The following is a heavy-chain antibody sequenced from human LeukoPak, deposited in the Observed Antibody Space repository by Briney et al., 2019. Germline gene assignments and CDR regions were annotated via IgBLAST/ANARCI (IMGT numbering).Heavy chain of an antibody. J-gene: IGHJ4*02. CDR1: GGSFSDYD. D-gene: IGHD1-1*01. V-gene: IGHV4-34*01. CDR3: AREESGTGKTD. CDR2: INESGTT. Sequence: ASETLSLTCAVYGGSFSDYDWSWSRQAPGKGLQWIGEINESGTTNCDPSLKSRVTISVDTSKNQFSLKLSSVTAADTAVYYCAREESGTGKTDWGQGTLVTVSS.